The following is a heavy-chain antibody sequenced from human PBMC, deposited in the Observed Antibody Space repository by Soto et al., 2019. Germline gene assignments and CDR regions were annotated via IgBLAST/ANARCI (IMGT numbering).Heavy chain of an antibody. V-gene: IGHV1-8*01. CDR3: ARDKYSSSWDSYYFDY. J-gene: IGHJ4*02. CDR1: GYTFTSYD. CDR2: MNPNSGNT. Sequence: QVPLVQSGAEVKKPGASVKVSCKASGYTFTSYDINWVRQATGQGLEWMGWMNPNSGNTGYAQKFQGRVTMTRNTSISTAYMELSSLRSEDTAVYYCARDKYSSSWDSYYFDYWGQGTLVTVSS. D-gene: IGHD6-13*01.